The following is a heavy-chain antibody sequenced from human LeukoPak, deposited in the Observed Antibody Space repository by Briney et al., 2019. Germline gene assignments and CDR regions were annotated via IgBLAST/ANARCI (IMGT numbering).Heavy chain of an antibody. CDR2: IKQDGSEK. Sequence: GGSLRLSCAASGFTFSSYWTSWVRQAPGKGLEWVANIKQDGSEKYYVDSVKGRFTISRDNAKNSLYLQMNSLRAEDTAVYYCARASIAAAGDYWGQGTLVTVSS. CDR1: GFTFSSYW. D-gene: IGHD6-13*01. V-gene: IGHV3-7*01. CDR3: ARASIAAAGDY. J-gene: IGHJ4*02.